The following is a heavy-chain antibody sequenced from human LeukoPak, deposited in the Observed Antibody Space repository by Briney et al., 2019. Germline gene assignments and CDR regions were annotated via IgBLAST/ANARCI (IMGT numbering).Heavy chain of an antibody. D-gene: IGHD1-14*01. CDR2: INPNSGGT. J-gene: IGHJ4*02. CDR3: ARDLRRTSREVDY. V-gene: IGHV1-2*06. Sequence: GASVKVSCKASGYTFTGYYMHWVRQAPGQGLEWMGRINPNSGGTNYAQKFQGRVTMTRDTSISTAYMELSRLRSDDTAVYYCARDLRRTSREVDYWGQGTLVTVSS. CDR1: GYTFTGYY.